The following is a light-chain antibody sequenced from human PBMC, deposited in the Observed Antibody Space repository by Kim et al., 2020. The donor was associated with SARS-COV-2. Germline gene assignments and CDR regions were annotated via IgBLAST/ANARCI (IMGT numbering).Light chain of an antibody. Sequence: PPGERATPPCRASQSVSSYLAWYQQKPGQAPRLLIYEASNRATGIPARFSGSGSGTDFTLTISSLEPEDFAVYYCQQRSNWPPITFGQGTRLEIK. V-gene: IGKV3-11*01. CDR2: EAS. CDR3: QQRSNWPPIT. CDR1: QSVSSY. J-gene: IGKJ5*01.